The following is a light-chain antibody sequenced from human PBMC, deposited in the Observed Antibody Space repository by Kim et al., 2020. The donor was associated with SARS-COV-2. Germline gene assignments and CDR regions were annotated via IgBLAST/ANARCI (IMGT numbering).Light chain of an antibody. CDR3: TSSAGSSRV. CDR2: EVS. V-gene: IGLV2-8*01. CDR1: SRDVGGYNS. J-gene: IGLJ3*02. Sequence: PVQSVTISCTGTSRDVGGYNSVSWYQQPPGKAPNLMIYEVSKRPSGVPDRFSGSKSGNTASLTVAGLQAADEADYYCTSSAGSSRVFGCGAQLTVL.